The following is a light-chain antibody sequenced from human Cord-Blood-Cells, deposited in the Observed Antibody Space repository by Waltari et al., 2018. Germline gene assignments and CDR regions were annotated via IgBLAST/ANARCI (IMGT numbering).Light chain of an antibody. CDR3: CSYAGSSTVV. V-gene: IGLV2-23*02. CDR2: KVS. CDR1: STDVGSYNL. J-gene: IGLJ2*01. Sequence: QSALTQPASVSGSPGQPLTISCTGTSTDVGSYNLVPWYQQHPGKAPKLMIYKVSKRPSGVSNRFSGSKSGNTASLTSSGLQAEDEADYYCCSYAGSSTVVFGGGTKLTVL.